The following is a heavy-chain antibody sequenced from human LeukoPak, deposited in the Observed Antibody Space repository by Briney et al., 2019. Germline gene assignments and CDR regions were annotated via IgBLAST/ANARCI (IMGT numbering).Heavy chain of an antibody. CDR1: GITLSSYG. CDR3: AKRGVVIRVILVGFHKEAYYFDS. D-gene: IGHD3-22*01. Sequence: GGSLRLSCAVSGITLSSYGMSWVRQAPGKGLQWVAGISGSGGGTSYADSVKGRFTISRDNPKNTLYLQMNSLRAEDTAVYFCAKRGVVIRVILVGFHKEAYYFDSWGQGALVTVSS. J-gene: IGHJ4*02. CDR2: ISGSGGGT. V-gene: IGHV3-23*01.